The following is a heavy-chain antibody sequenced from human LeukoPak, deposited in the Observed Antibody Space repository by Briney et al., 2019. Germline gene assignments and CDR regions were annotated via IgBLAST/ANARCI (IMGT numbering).Heavy chain of an antibody. Sequence: SETLSLTCTVSGGSISSYYWSRLRQPPGKGLEWIGYIYCSGSTNYNPSLKSRVTISVDTSKNQFSLKLSSVTAADTAVYYCAGSYYDILTGYSPLYYWGQGTLVTVSS. CDR2: IYCSGST. CDR1: GGSISSYY. CDR3: AGSYYDILTGYSPLYY. V-gene: IGHV4-59*08. D-gene: IGHD3-9*01. J-gene: IGHJ4*02.